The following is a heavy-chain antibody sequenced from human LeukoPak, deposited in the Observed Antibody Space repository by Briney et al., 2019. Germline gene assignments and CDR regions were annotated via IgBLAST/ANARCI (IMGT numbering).Heavy chain of an antibody. CDR1: GLTFSSHW. J-gene: IGHJ4*02. V-gene: IGHV3-23*01. CDR3: AKVNNYYDSSGSTTYYFDY. CDR2: ISGSGGST. Sequence: GGSLRLSCAASGLTFSSHWMHWVRQAPGKGLEWVSAISGSGGSTYYADSVKGRFTISRDNSKNMLYLQMNSLRAEDTAVYYCAKVNNYYDSSGSTTYYFDYWGQGTLVTVSS. D-gene: IGHD3-22*01.